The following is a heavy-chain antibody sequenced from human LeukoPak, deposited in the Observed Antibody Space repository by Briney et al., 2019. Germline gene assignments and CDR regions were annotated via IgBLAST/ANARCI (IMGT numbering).Heavy chain of an antibody. CDR1: GGSISSSNW. V-gene: IGHV4-4*02. CDR3: ARGVSSWSLYYFDY. CDR2: IYHSGST. J-gene: IGHJ4*02. D-gene: IGHD6-13*01. Sequence: SETLSLTCAVSGGSISSSNWWSWVRQPPGKGLEWIGEIYHSGSTNYNPSLKSRVTISVDTSKNQFSLKLSSVTAADTAVYYCARGVSSWSLYYFDYWGQGTLVTVSS.